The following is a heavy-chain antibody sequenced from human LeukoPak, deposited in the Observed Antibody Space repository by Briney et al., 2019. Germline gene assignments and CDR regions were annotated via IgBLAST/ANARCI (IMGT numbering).Heavy chain of an antibody. D-gene: IGHD3-10*01. CDR3: ARSSILWFGELLSPPDY. J-gene: IGHJ4*02. V-gene: IGHV1-3*03. CDR1: GYTFTSYD. CDR2: INAGNGNT. Sequence: GASVKVSCKASGYTFTSYDINWVRQAPGQRLEWMGWINAGNGNTKYSQEFQGRVTITRDTSASTAYMELSSLRSEDMAVYYCARSSILWFGELLSPPDYWGQGTLVTVSS.